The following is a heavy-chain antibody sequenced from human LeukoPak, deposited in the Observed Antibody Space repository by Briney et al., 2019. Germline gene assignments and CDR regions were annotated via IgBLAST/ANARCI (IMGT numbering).Heavy chain of an antibody. CDR3: AKDVEYGSGTPIGY. CDR1: GFTFSSYA. Sequence: GGSLRLSCAASGFTFSSYAMTWVRQAPGKGLEWVSTISDSGGNTYYADSVKGRFTISRDNSRNTVYLQINSLTAEDTAIYYCAKDVEYGSGTPIGYWGRGTLVTVSS. J-gene: IGHJ4*02. V-gene: IGHV3-23*01. D-gene: IGHD3-10*01. CDR2: ISDSGGNT.